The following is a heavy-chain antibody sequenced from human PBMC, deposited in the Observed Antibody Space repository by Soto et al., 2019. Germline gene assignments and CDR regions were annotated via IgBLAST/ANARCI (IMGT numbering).Heavy chain of an antibody. D-gene: IGHD6-19*01. Sequence: EVQLVESGGGLVKPGGSLRLSCAASGFTFDSYTMNWVRQAPGRGLEWVSSISSSSSYIYYADSVKGRFTISRDNAKNSLYLQKNSLRAEDTAVYYCARDTTGWTWNFDLWGRGTLVAVSS. J-gene: IGHJ2*01. CDR2: ISSSSSYI. CDR3: ARDTTGWTWNFDL. V-gene: IGHV3-21*01. CDR1: GFTFDSYT.